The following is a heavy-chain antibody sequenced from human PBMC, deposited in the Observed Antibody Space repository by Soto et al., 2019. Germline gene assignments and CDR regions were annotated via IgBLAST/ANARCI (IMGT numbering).Heavy chain of an antibody. Sequence: GSLKISCKASDTTHWIGWVRQKPGKGLEWMGIIYPGDSDTKYSPSFQGQVTISVDKSISTAYLHWSSLKASDTATYYCARLVNYYFGMDVWGLGTTVTVSS. CDR1: DTTHW. CDR3: ARLVNYYFGMDV. V-gene: IGHV5-51*01. J-gene: IGHJ6*02. CDR2: IYPGDSDT.